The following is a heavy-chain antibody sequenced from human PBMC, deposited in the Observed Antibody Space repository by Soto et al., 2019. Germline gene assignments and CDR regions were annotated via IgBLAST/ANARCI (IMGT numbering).Heavy chain of an antibody. V-gene: IGHV4-34*01. D-gene: IGHD5-12*01. CDR3: ARGQEGIVATH. J-gene: IGHJ4*02. CDR1: GGSLTGYY. CDR2: VKDGGST. Sequence: QVQLQQWGAGLLKPSETLSLTCTVNGGSLTGYYWSWIRQPPGKGLEWIGEVKDGGSTNYSPSLMGRVSTSADTSKNHFSLRLNSVTAADTAVYFCARGQEGIVATHWDQGALVTVSS.